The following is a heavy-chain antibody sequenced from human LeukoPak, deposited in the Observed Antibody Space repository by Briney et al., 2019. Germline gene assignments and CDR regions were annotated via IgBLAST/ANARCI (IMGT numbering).Heavy chain of an antibody. CDR3: ARDPPVRDY. CDR2: IKQDGSEK. D-gene: IGHD3-10*01. Sequence: PGGSLRLSCAASGFTFSSCWMSWVRQAPGKGLEWVANIKQDGSEKYYVDSVKGRFTISRDNAKNSLYLQMNSLRAEDTAVYYCARDPPVRDYWGQGTLVTVSS. J-gene: IGHJ4*02. CDR1: GFTFSSCW. V-gene: IGHV3-7*01.